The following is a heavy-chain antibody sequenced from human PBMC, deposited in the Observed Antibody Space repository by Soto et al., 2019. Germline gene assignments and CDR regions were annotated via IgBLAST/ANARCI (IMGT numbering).Heavy chain of an antibody. D-gene: IGHD2-2*01. Sequence: QVHLVESGGGVVQPGRSLRLSCAASGFTFRNYDMHWVRQAPGKGLEWVAVTSYDGSRKFYADSVNGRFSISRDNSKKSVYLKRDRLRAADTAVYYCATASGQLPAYLDYWGQGTLVNVSS. CDR2: TSYDGSRK. CDR1: GFTFRNYD. V-gene: IGHV3-30*03. J-gene: IGHJ4*02. CDR3: ATASGQLPAYLDY.